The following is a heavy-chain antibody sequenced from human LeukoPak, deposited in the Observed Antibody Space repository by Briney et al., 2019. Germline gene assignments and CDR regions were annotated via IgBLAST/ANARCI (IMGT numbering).Heavy chain of an antibody. V-gene: IGHV1-2*02. CDR2: INPKNGGT. CDR1: GYTFTDYY. J-gene: IGHJ3*02. CDR3: ARYMSSGSFRSLVAT. Sequence: ASVKVSCKASGYTFTDYYIHWVRQAPGQRPEWMGWINPKNGGTNYAPKFKGRFSMTRDTSISTIFMQATSLRSDDTAVYYCARYMSSGSFRSLVATWGQGTMVTVSS. D-gene: IGHD1-26*01.